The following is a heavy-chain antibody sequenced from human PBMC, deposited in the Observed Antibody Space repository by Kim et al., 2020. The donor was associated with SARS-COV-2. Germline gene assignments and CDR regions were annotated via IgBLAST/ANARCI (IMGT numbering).Heavy chain of an antibody. CDR1: GFTFSDYE. CDR2: ISSTSGAI. Sequence: GGSLRLSCGVSGFTFSDYEMNWVRQAPGKGLEWISFISSTSGAIYYADSVKGRFTISRDNVKNSVHLQMNSLRVEDSAVYYCVRDSPFD. J-gene: IGHJ3*01. CDR3: VRDSPFD. V-gene: IGHV3-48*03.